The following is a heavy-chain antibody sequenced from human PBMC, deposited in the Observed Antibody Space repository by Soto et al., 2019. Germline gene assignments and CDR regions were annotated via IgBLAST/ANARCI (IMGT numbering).Heavy chain of an antibody. V-gene: IGHV3-30-3*01. D-gene: IGHD2-8*01. Sequence: QVQLVESGGGVVQPGRSLRLSCAASGFTFSSYAMHWVRQAPGKGLEWVAVISYDGSNKYYADSVKGRFTISRDNSKNPLYLQMNSLRAEDTAVYYCARVYCTNGVCLGSYYYYGMDVWGQGTTVTVSS. CDR1: GFTFSSYA. CDR2: ISYDGSNK. CDR3: ARVYCTNGVCLGSYYYYGMDV. J-gene: IGHJ6*02.